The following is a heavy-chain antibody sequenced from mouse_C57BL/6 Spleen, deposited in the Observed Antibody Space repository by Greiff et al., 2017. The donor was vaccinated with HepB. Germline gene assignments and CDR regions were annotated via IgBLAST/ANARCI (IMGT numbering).Heavy chain of an antibody. CDR1: GFTFSDYG. Sequence: EVKLVESGGGLVKPGGSLKLSCAASGFTFSDYGMHWVRQAPEKGLEWVAYISSGSSTIYYADTVEGRFTISRDNAKNTLFLQMTSLGSEDTAMYYCARGYGAWFAYWGQGTLVTVSA. CDR2: ISSGSSTI. J-gene: IGHJ3*01. D-gene: IGHD2-2*01. CDR3: ARGYGAWFAY. V-gene: IGHV5-17*01.